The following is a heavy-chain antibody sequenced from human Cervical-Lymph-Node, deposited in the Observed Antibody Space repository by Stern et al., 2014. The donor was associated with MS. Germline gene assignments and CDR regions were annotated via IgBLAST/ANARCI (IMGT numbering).Heavy chain of an antibody. V-gene: IGHV4-4*02. CDR1: GDSINDRSW. CDR3: VRRGGQQMVHFDY. D-gene: IGHD2-8*01. Sequence: QVQLQESGPGLVKPSGTLSLTCAVSGDSINDRSWWSWVRQSPGKGLEWIGKIWNSGHPTYNPSLKSGVPMSVDMSKTQLSLKLTYVTAADTAVYYCVRRGGQQMVHFDYWGQGAPVIVSS. J-gene: IGHJ4*02. CDR2: IWNSGHP.